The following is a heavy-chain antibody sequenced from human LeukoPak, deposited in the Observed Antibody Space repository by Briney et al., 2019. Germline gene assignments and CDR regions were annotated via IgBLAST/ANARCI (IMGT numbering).Heavy chain of an antibody. Sequence: GGSLRLSCAASGFTFSSYSMNWVRQAPGKGLEWVAVISYDGSNKYYADSVKGRFTISRDNSKNTLYLQMNSLRAEDTAVYYCASFLAAHNWFDPWGQGTLVTVSS. CDR3: ASFLAAHNWFDP. V-gene: IGHV3-30*03. CDR2: ISYDGSNK. J-gene: IGHJ5*02. D-gene: IGHD6-6*01. CDR1: GFTFSSYS.